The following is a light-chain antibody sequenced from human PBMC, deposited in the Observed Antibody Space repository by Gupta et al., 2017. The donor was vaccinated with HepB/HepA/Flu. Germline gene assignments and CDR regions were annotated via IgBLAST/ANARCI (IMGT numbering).Light chain of an antibody. Sequence: QSALTQPASVSGSPGQSITISCTGTSSDVGGYNYVSWYQQHPGKAPKLMIYDVSNRPSGVSNRFSGSKSGNTASLTIYGLQAEDEADYYCSSYTSSSTLGGYVFGTGTKVTVL. CDR1: SSDVGGYNY. V-gene: IGLV2-14*01. CDR2: DVS. CDR3: SSYTSSSTLGGYV. J-gene: IGLJ1*01.